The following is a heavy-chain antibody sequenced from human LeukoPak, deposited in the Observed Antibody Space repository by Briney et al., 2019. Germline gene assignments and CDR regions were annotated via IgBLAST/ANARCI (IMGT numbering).Heavy chain of an antibody. V-gene: IGHV3-7*01. CDR1: GFTFRTYW. CDR3: ARDKSYGDSEDY. CDR2: INQDGSEK. J-gene: IGHJ4*02. Sequence: QPGGSLRLSCAASGFTFRTYWMSWVRQAPGKGLEWVANINQDGSEKYYVDSVKGRFTISRDNTKNSLYLQMNSLRAEDTAVYYCARDKSYGDSEDYWGQETLFTVPS. D-gene: IGHD4-17*01.